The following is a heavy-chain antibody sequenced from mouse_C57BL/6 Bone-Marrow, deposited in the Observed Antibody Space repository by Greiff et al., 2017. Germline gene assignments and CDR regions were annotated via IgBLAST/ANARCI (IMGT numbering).Heavy chain of an antibody. J-gene: IGHJ4*01. D-gene: IGHD4-1*01. Sequence: EVNVVESGGGLVQPGGSLKLSCAASGFTFSDYGMAWVRQAPRKGPEWVASISSLANSIYYADTVTGRFTISRENAKTTLYLKMSSLRSEDTAIYCCAGRAGTSYAMDYWGRGTSVTVSA. V-gene: IGHV5-15*01. CDR3: AGRAGTSYAMDY. CDR1: GFTFSDYG. CDR2: ISSLANSI.